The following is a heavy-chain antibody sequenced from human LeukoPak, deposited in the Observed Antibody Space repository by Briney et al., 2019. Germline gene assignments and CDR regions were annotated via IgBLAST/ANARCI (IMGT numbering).Heavy chain of an antibody. CDR3: AIHGDHSSSWYGMHDY. Sequence: SETLSLTCTVSGGSISSSSYYWGWVSQPPGKGLEWIGSIYYSGSTYYNPSLKSRVTISVDTSKNQFSLKLSSVTAADTAVYYCAIHGDHSSSWYGMHDYWGQGTLVTVSS. V-gene: IGHV4-39*01. J-gene: IGHJ4*02. D-gene: IGHD6-13*01. CDR2: IYYSGST. CDR1: GGSISSSSYY.